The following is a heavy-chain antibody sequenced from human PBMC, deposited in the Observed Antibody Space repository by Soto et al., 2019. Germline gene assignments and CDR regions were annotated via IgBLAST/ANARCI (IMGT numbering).Heavy chain of an antibody. V-gene: IGHV4-34*01. CDR2: INHSGST. D-gene: IGHD4-17*01. CDR1: GGSFSGYY. CDR3: ARGRRTTVNIDY. J-gene: IGHJ4*02. Sequence: SETLSLTCAVYGGSFSGYYWSWIRQPPGKGLEWIGEINHSGSTNYNPSLKSRVTISVDTSKNQFSLKLSSVTAADTAVYYCARGRRTTVNIDYWGQGTLVTV.